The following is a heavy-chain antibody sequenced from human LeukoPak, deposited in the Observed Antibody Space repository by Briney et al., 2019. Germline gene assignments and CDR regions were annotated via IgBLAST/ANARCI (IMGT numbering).Heavy chain of an antibody. CDR3: ARLGRYSSGWTEVIW. CDR1: GGSISSSSYY. Sequence: SETLSLTCTVSGGSISSSSYYWGWIRQPPGKGLEWIGSIYYSGSTYYNPSLKSRVTISVDTSKNQFSLKLSSVTAADTAVYFCARLGRYSSGWTEVIWWGQGTLVTVSS. V-gene: IGHV4-39*01. CDR2: IYYSGST. D-gene: IGHD6-19*01. J-gene: IGHJ4*02.